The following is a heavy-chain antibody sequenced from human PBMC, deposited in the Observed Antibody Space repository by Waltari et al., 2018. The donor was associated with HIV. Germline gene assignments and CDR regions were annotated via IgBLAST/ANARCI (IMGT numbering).Heavy chain of an antibody. D-gene: IGHD3-16*01. CDR3: ARDRSQYYGMDV. CDR1: GFSVSGNY. CDR2: IYSGGST. Sequence: EVQVVESGGGLIQPGGSLRLSCVGSGFSVSGNYMTWVRQAPGKGVGLVSVIYSGGSTYYADSVKGRFTISRDSAKNTVYLQMNSLRVEDTAKYYCARDRSQYYGMDVWGQGTEVIVSS. J-gene: IGHJ6*02. V-gene: IGHV3-53*01.